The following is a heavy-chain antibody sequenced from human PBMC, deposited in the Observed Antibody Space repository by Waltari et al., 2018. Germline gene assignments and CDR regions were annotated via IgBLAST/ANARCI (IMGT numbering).Heavy chain of an antibody. D-gene: IGHD2-2*01. J-gene: IGHJ5*02. CDR1: GFTFSSYA. V-gene: IGHV3-23*04. Sequence: EVQLVESGGGLVQPGGSLRLSCAASGFTFSSYAMSWVRQAPGKGLEWVSAISGSGGSTYYADSVKGRFTISRDNSKNTLYLQMNSLRAEDTAVYYCAKDLVVVPAAAGWWFDPWGQGTLVTVSS. CDR3: AKDLVVVPAAAGWWFDP. CDR2: ISGSGGST.